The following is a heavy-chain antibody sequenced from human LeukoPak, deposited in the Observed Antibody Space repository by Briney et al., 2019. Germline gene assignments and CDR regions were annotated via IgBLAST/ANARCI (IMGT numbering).Heavy chain of an antibody. D-gene: IGHD1-26*01. J-gene: IGHJ4*02. V-gene: IGHV3-7*01. CDR3: ASEVGAPFGY. Sequence: GGSLRLSCAASGFTFGNYWMSWVRQAPGKGLEWVANIKQDGSEKYYVDSVKGRFTISRDNAKNSLYLQMNSLRAEDTAVYYCASEVGAPFGYWGQGTLVTVSS. CDR2: IKQDGSEK. CDR1: GFTFGNYW.